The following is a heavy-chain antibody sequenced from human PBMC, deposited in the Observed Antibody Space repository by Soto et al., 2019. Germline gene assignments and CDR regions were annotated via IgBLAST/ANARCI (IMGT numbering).Heavy chain of an antibody. CDR2: INPSADST. D-gene: IGHD2-15*01. V-gene: IGHV1-46*01. Sequence: QVQLVQSGAEVKKPGASVKVSCKASGYTFTVYNMHWVRQAPGQGPEWMGTINPSADSTSYAQKFQGRIAMTRDTSTSTLYMELSSLSSEDSAVYYCARAIHSRMDVWGQGTTVTVSS. J-gene: IGHJ6*02. CDR1: GYTFTVYN. CDR3: ARAIHSRMDV.